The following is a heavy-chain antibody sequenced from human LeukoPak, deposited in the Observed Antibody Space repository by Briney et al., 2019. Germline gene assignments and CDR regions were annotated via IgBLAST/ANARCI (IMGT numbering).Heavy chain of an antibody. Sequence: SETLSLTCTVSGGSLSTNKWSWVRQPAGKGLEWIGRIHTSGYTNYNPSLGSRVTMSADTSNNQFSLRLSSVTAADTAVYYCARGVVGATAFDYWGQGTLVTVSS. CDR2: IHTSGYT. J-gene: IGHJ4*02. D-gene: IGHD1-26*01. CDR3: ARGVVGATAFDY. V-gene: IGHV4-4*07. CDR1: GGSLSTNK.